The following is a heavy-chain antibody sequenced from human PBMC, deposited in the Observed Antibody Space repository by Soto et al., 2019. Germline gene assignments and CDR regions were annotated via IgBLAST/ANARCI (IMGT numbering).Heavy chain of an antibody. J-gene: IGHJ4*02. CDR2: ISGSGDST. CDR1: GFTFSTYA. V-gene: IGHV3-23*01. CDR3: VRDLDTSGRSNDC. Sequence: QPGGSLRLSCAASGFTFSTYAMNWVRQAPGKGLEWVSGISGSGDSTYYADSVKGRFTVSRDNSKNTLHLQMDSLRAEDTALYYCVRDLDTSGRSNDCWGQGTLVTVSS. D-gene: IGHD6-19*01.